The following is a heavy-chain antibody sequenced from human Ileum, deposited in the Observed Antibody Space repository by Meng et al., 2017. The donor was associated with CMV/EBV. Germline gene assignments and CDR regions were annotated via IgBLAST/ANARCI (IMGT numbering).Heavy chain of an antibody. CDR3: AGDWGPYSSRGYFDP. Sequence: QGQRQESGPGRVTPAETLSLSGTVTGGSISSGTYYWVWIRQSPGKGLEWIGSIYYSGSTYDNPSLKSRVTMSVDTFKNQFSLKLTSVTAADTAVYYCAGDWGPYSSRGYFDPWGQGTLVTVSS. J-gene: IGHJ5*02. V-gene: IGHV4-39*07. CDR1: GGSISSGTYY. CDR2: IYYSGST. D-gene: IGHD6-13*01.